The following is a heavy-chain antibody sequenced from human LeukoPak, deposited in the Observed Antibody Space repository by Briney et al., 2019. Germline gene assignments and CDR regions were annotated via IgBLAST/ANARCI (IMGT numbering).Heavy chain of an antibody. CDR1: GYTFTSHG. CDR2: ISAYNGNT. V-gene: IGHV1-18*01. D-gene: IGHD6-19*01. CDR3: ARLSVEHWLVPTFDC. J-gene: IGHJ4*02. Sequence: GASVKVSCKASGYTFTSHGISWVRQALGQGLEWMGWISAYNGNTNSAQKLQGRVTMTTDTSTSTAYMELRSLRSDDTAVYYCARLSVEHWLVPTFDCWGQGTLVTVSS.